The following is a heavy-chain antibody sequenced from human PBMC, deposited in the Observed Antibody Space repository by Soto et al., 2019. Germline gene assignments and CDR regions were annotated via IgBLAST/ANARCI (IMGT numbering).Heavy chain of an antibody. CDR2: VYFSGNT. CDR1: GVSLSSYY. D-gene: IGHD6-25*01. V-gene: IGHV4-59*01. Sequence: PSETLSLTCPVSGVSLSSYYWTWLRQSPGKGLEWIGYVYFSGNTNYNPSLKSRVTISIDTSKNQFSLRLASVTAADTAFYYCGSVRPSGYVLSWGQGTLVNAPQ. CDR3: GSVRPSGYVLS. J-gene: IGHJ5*02.